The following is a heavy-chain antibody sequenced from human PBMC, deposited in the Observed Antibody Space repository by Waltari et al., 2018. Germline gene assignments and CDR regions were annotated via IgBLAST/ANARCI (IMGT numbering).Heavy chain of an antibody. Sequence: QVQLQASARGLVTPAETLSLTSAASGYSISGGYYWGWSRPPPGKRQEWVRSIYRSGSTYYTPSLRSRVTISVDTSKNQFSLKLSSVTAADAAVYYCARQEYSDAFDIWGQGTMVTVSS. CDR1: GYSISGGYY. V-gene: IGHV4-38-2*01. J-gene: IGHJ3*02. CDR3: ARQEYSDAFDI. D-gene: IGHD2-15*01. CDR2: IYRSGST.